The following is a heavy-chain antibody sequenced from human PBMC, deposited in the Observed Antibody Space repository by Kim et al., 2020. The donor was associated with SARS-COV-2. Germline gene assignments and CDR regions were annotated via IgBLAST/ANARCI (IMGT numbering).Heavy chain of an antibody. V-gene: IGHV1-3*01. D-gene: IGHD5-12*01. Sequence: ASVKVSCKASGYTFTSYAMHWVRQAPGQRLEWMGWINAGNGNTKYSQKFQGRVTITRDTSASTAYMELSSLRSEDTAVYYCARSGYSGYRDWYFDLWGRGTLVTVSS. J-gene: IGHJ2*01. CDR3: ARSGYSGYRDWYFDL. CDR2: INAGNGNT. CDR1: GYTFTSYA.